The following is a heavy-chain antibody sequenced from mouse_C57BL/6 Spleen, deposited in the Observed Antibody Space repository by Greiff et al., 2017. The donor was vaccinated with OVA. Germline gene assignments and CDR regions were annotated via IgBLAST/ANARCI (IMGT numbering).Heavy chain of an antibody. J-gene: IGHJ2*01. V-gene: IGHV1-64*01. D-gene: IGHD1-1*01. Sequence: QVQLQQQPGAELVKPGASVKLSCKASGYTFTSYWMHWVKQRPGQGLEWIGLIPPNSGSTNYNEKFKSKATLTVDKSSSTAYMQLSSLTSEDSAVYYCAREDYYGFDYWGQGTTLTVSS. CDR1: GYTFTSYW. CDR3: AREDYYGFDY. CDR2: IPPNSGST.